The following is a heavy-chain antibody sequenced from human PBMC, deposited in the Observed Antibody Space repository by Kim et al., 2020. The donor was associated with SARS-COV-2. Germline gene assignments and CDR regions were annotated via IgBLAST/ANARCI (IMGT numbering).Heavy chain of an antibody. CDR2: ISGSGGST. CDR3: AKGVGDDILTGYYSDY. CDR1: GFTFSSYA. Sequence: GGSLRLSCAASGFTFSSYAMSWVRQAPGKGLEWVSAISGSGGSTYYADSVKGRFTISRDNSKNTLYLQMNSLRAEDTAVYYCAKGVGDDILTGYYSDYWGQGTLVTVSS. D-gene: IGHD3-9*01. J-gene: IGHJ4*02. V-gene: IGHV3-23*01.